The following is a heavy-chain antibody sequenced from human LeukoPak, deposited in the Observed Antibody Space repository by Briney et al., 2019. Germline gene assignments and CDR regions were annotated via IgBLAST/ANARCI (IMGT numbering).Heavy chain of an antibody. J-gene: IGHJ4*02. Sequence: GRSLRLSCAASGFTFSSYGMHWVRQAPGKGLEWVAVIWYDGSNKYYADSVKGRFTISRDNSKNTLYLQMNSLRAEDTAVYYCARDKLPAVTSGLDYRGQGTLVTVSS. CDR1: GFTFSSYG. D-gene: IGHD4-17*01. CDR2: IWYDGSNK. V-gene: IGHV3-33*01. CDR3: ARDKLPAVTSGLDY.